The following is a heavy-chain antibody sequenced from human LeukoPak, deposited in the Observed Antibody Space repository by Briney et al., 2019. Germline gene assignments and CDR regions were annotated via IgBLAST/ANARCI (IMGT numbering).Heavy chain of an antibody. D-gene: IGHD3-22*01. J-gene: IGHJ4*02. CDR1: GGSISSSSYY. CDR2: IYHTGST. Sequence: PSETLSLTCTVSGGSISSSSYYWGWIRQPPGKGLEWIGFIYHTGSTNYNPSHKSRLTISVDTSKNQFSLKLNSVTAADTAVYYCASSAYLNYYFDYWGQGTLVTVSS. V-gene: IGHV4-61*05. CDR3: ASSAYLNYYFDY.